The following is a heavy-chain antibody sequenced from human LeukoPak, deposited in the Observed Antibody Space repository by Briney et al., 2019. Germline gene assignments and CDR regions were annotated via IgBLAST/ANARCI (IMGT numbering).Heavy chain of an antibody. CDR2: IYSGGST. CDR3: ARYLIAAAGTGWFDP. D-gene: IGHD6-13*01. J-gene: IGHJ5*02. V-gene: IGHV3-66*01. CDR1: GFTVSSNY. Sequence: GGSLRLSCAASGFTVSSNYMSWVRQAPGKGLEWVSVIYSGGSTYYADSVKGRFTISRDNSKNTLYLQMNSLRAEDTAVYYCARYLIAAAGTGWFDPWGQGTLVTVSS.